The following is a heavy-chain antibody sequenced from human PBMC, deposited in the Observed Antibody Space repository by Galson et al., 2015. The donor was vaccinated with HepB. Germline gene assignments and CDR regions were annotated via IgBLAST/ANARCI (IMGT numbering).Heavy chain of an antibody. J-gene: IGHJ3*01. CDR1: GFTFSSYG. CDR3: ARASGWYGDDAFDV. CDR2: IWYDGSNK. D-gene: IGHD6-19*01. V-gene: IGHV3-33*01. Sequence: SLRLSCAASGFTFSSYGMHWVRQAPGKGLEWVAVIWYDGSNKYYADSVKGRFTISRDNSKNTLYLQMNSLRAEDTAVYYCARASGWYGDDAFDVWGQGTMVTVSS.